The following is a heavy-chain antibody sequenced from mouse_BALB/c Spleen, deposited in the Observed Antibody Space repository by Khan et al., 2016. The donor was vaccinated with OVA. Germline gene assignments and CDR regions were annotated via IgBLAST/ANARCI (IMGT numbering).Heavy chain of an antibody. V-gene: IGHV1-76*01. J-gene: IGHJ2*01. CDR2: IYPGTDNT. D-gene: IGHD3-2*02. Sequence: QVQLKESGAELVRPGASVKLSCKTSGYIFTSYWIHWVKQRPGQGLEWIARIYPGTDNTYYNEKFKEQSTLTADKSSSTAYMQLSSLKSEDSAVYFCAREEALYYFDYWGQGTTLTVSS. CDR1: GYIFTSYW. CDR3: AREEALYYFDY.